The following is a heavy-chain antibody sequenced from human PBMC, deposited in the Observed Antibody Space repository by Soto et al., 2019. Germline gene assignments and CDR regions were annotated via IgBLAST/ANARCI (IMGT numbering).Heavy chain of an antibody. V-gene: IGHV1-69*02. CDR1: GGTFRKYP. CDR2: IFPLTDIP. J-gene: IGHJ4*02. CDR3: ARGLLVVLNYFES. Sequence: QVQLVQSGTEVKKPGSSVKVSCKASGGTFRKYPINWVRQAPGQGLEWMGSIFPLTDIPDYAQNFQAKLTISEDTSTRTANMELSSLTSYDTAMYFCARGLLVVLNYFESWGQGTLVTVSS.